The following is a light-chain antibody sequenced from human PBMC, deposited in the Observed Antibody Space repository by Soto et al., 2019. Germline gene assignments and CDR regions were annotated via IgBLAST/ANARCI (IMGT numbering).Light chain of an antibody. V-gene: IGLV1-40*01. Sequence: QSVLTQPPSVSGAPGQRVTISCTGSSSNIGADYAVHWYQQLPGTAPKLLISGNSNRPSGVPDHFSGSRSGTSAALVITGLQAEDEADYYCQSYDSSLSGVVFGGGTQLTVL. J-gene: IGLJ2*01. CDR2: GNS. CDR3: QSYDSSLSGVV. CDR1: SSNIGADYA.